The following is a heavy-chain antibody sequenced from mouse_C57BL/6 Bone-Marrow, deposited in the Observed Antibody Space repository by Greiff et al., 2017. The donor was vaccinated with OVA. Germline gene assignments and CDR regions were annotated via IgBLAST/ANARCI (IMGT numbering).Heavy chain of an antibody. D-gene: IGHD2-3*01. Sequence: QVQLQQSGAELVKPGASVKLSCKASGYTFTSYWMHWVKQRPGQGLEWIGMIHPNSGSTNYNEKFKSKATMTVDKASSTAYMQLRSLTSEDSAVYYCARVYDGYSGDWYFDVWGTGTTVTVSS. CDR3: ARVYDGYSGDWYFDV. CDR2: IHPNSGST. CDR1: GYTFTSYW. V-gene: IGHV1-64*01. J-gene: IGHJ1*03.